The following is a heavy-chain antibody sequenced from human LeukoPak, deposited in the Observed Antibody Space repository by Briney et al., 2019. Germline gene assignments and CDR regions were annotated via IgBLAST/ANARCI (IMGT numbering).Heavy chain of an antibody. CDR2: INPNSGGT. D-gene: IGHD7-27*01. CDR1: GYTFTGYY. V-gene: IGHV1-2*02. CDR3: ARELTGDGGAFDI. Sequence: ASVKVSCKASGYTFTGYYMHWVRQAPGQGLEWMGWINPNSGGTNYAQKFQGRVTMTRDTSISTAYMELSRLRSDDTAVYYCARELTGDGGAFDIWGQGTMVTVSS. J-gene: IGHJ3*02.